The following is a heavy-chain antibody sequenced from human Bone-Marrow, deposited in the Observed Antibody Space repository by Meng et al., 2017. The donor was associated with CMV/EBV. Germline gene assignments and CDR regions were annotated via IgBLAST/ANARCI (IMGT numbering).Heavy chain of an antibody. V-gene: IGHV3-21*04. D-gene: IGHD2-2*01. CDR1: GSTFRSYS. CDR2: ISSSSRYI. CDR3: AKVRYQLLDGGRYFDY. J-gene: IGHJ4*02. Sequence: GSLRLSCAASGSTFRSYSTNWVRQAPGKGLEWVSSISSSSRYIYYAVSVKGRITISRDNAKNSLYLQMNSLRAEKTAVYSCAKVRYQLLDGGRYFDYWGQGTLVTVSS.